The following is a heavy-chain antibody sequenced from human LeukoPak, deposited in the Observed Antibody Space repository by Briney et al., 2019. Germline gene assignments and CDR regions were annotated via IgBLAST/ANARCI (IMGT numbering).Heavy chain of an antibody. CDR1: GFTFSGFW. CDR3: ARDGIVGSPLFKFDY. J-gene: IGHJ4*02. CDR2: TNGDGSST. V-gene: IGHV3-74*01. D-gene: IGHD1-26*01. Sequence: PGGSLRLSCAASGFTFSGFWMHWVRQAPGKGLVWVSRTNGDGSSTNYADSVKGRFTISRDNAKNTLYLQMNSLRAEDTAVYYCARDGIVGSPLFKFDYWAREPWSPSPQ.